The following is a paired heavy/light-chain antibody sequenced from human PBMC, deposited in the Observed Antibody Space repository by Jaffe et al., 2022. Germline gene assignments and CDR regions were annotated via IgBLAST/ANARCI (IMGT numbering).Light chain of an antibody. V-gene: IGKV1-39*01. CDR2: AAS. J-gene: IGKJ4*01. Sequence: DIQLTQSPSSLSASIGDRVTITCRASQGINTYLNWYQQKPGKAPKLIISAASTLQSGVPSRFSGRGSGLQFTLTINSLQPEDIATYHCQQSYDPFFTFGGGTKVQIK. CDR3: QQSYDPFFT. CDR1: QGINTY.
Heavy chain of an antibody. D-gene: IGHD3-10*01. CDR1: GFSLTSNGMS. Sequence: QITLKESGPTLVKPTQTLTLTCTFSGFSLTSNGMSVGWIRQPPGKALEWLGFLSSNNGARYNPTLSDRLTLTHDASKEQVVLTMTNMDPVDTATYFCVRNIYYGLLKPPGGFDPWGPGTVVTVSS. CDR2: LSSNNGA. V-gene: IGHV2-5*01. CDR3: VRNIYYGLLKPPGGFDP. J-gene: IGHJ5*02.